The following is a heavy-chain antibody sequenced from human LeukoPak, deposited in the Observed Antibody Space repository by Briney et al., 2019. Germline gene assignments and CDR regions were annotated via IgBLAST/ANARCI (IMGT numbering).Heavy chain of an antibody. D-gene: IGHD3-9*01. Sequence: GASVKVSCKASGGTFSSYAISWVRQAPGQGLEWMGGIIPIFGTANYAQKFQGRVTITADESTSTAYMELSSLRSEDTAVYYCARDRTERLRYFDWSKRGYFDYWGQGTLVTASS. CDR2: IIPIFGTA. CDR3: ARDRTERLRYFDWSKRGYFDY. J-gene: IGHJ4*02. CDR1: GGTFSSYA. V-gene: IGHV1-69*13.